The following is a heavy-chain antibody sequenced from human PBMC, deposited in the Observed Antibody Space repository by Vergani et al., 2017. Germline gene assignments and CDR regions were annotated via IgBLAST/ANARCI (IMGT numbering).Heavy chain of an antibody. Sequence: EVQLVQSGAEVKKPGESLKISCKGSGYSFTNYWIAWVRQMPGKGLEWMGIIYPGDSDTRYSPSFQGQVTISADKSISTAYLQWSSLKASDTAMYYCARRYCSSTSCYGSTRWFDPWGQGTLVTVSS. D-gene: IGHD2-2*01. CDR2: IYPGDSDT. V-gene: IGHV5-51*01. J-gene: IGHJ5*02. CDR1: GYSFTNYW. CDR3: ARRYCSSTSCYGSTRWFDP.